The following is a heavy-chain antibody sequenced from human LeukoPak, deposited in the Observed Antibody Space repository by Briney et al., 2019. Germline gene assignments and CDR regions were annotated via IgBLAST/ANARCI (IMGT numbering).Heavy chain of an antibody. D-gene: IGHD1-26*01. CDR3: ARIVMSGSYYIWYFDY. CDR2: ISGYNGNT. CDR1: GYTLSNFG. J-gene: IGHJ4*02. V-gene: IGHV1-18*01. Sequence: ASVKVSCKASGYTLSNFGISWVRQAPGQGLEWVGWISGYNGNTKYAQKLQGRVTVTTDTSTSTAYMDLWSLTSEDTAVYYCARIVMSGSYYIWYFDYWRQESLVTVSS.